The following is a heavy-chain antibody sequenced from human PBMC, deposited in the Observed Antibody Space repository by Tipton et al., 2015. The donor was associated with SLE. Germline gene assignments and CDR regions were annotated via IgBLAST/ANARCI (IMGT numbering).Heavy chain of an antibody. V-gene: IGHV4-31*11. CDR2: IYYSGST. J-gene: IGHJ4*02. CDR3: ARDVTGDGLD. Sequence: LRLSCAVYGGSFSGYYWSWIRQHPGRGLEWIGYIYYSGSTYYNPSLKSRVTISVDTSKNQFSLKLSSVTAADTAVYYCARDVTGDGLDWGQGTLVTVSS. CDR1: GGSFSGYY. D-gene: IGHD3-16*01.